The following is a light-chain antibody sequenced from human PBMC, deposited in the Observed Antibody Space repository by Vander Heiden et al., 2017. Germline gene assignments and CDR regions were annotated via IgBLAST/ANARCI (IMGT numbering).Light chain of an antibody. CDR3: QQYDNLLRIT. V-gene: IGKV1-33*01. CDR1: QDISNY. J-gene: IGKJ5*01. Sequence: DLQLTPSPSSLSASVGDRVTITCQASQDISNYLNWYQQKPGKAPKLLIYDASNLETGVPSRFSGSGSGTDLTFTISSLQSEDIATYYCQQYDNLLRITFGQGTRLEIK. CDR2: DAS.